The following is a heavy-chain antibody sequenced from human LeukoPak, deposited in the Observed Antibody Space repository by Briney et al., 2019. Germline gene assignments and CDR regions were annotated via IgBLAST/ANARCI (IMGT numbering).Heavy chain of an antibody. D-gene: IGHD1-26*01. CDR3: ARVYSGSYSIDY. CDR2: INPSVGSA. Sequence: GASVKVSCKASGYTFTSYYMHWVRQAPGQGPEWMGIINPSVGSASYAQKFQGRVTMTRGTSTSTVYMELSSLRSEDTAIYYCARVYSGSYSIDYWGQGTLVTVSS. V-gene: IGHV1-46*01. J-gene: IGHJ4*02. CDR1: GYTFTSYY.